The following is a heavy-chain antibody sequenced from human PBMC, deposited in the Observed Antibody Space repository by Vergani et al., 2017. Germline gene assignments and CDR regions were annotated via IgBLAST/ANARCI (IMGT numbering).Heavy chain of an antibody. CDR1: GFTFSDYY. CDR2: IYTSGST. Sequence: QVQLVESGGGLVKPGGSLRLSCAASGFTFSDYYMSWIRQPAGKGLEWIGRIYTSGSTNYNPSLKSRVTMSVDTSKNQFSLKLSSVTAADTAVYYCAREEGSSGYHPPHWFDPWGQGTLVTVSS. CDR3: AREEGSSGYHPPHWFDP. V-gene: IGHV4-4*07. D-gene: IGHD3-22*01. J-gene: IGHJ5*02.